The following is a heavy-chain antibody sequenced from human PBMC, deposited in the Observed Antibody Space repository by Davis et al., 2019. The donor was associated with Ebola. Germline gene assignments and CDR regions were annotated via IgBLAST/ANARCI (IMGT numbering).Heavy chain of an antibody. V-gene: IGHV3-7*01. D-gene: IGHD1-26*01. CDR2: IKQDGSEK. J-gene: IGHJ4*02. CDR1: GFTFSSYW. CDR3: ARDPGGLVGGVDY. Sequence: GESLKISCAASGFTFSSYWMSWVRQAPGKGLEWVANIKQDGSEKYYVDSVKGRFTISRDNAKNSLYLQMNSLRAEDTAVYYCARDPGGLVGGVDYWGQGTLVTVSS.